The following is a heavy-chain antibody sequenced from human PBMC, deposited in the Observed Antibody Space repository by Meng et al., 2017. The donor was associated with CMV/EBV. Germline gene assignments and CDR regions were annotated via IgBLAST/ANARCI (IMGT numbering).Heavy chain of an antibody. CDR1: GGSFSGYY. D-gene: IGHD2-15*01. V-gene: IGHV4-34*01. CDR2: INHSGST. Sequence: SETLSLTCAVYGGSFSGYYWSWIRQPPGKGLEWIGEINHSGSTNYNPSRKSRVTISVDTSKNQFSLKLSSVTAADTAVYYCARGEDIVGFDPWGQGTLVTVSS. CDR3: ARGEDIVGFDP. J-gene: IGHJ5*02.